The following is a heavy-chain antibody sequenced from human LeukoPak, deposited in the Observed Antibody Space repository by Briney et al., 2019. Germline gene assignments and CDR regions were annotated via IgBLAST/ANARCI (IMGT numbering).Heavy chain of an antibody. V-gene: IGHV4-34*01. D-gene: IGHD2-2*01. CDR1: GGSISSYY. CDR3: ATVVGRYGMDV. Sequence: SETLSLTCTVSGGSISSYYWSWIRQPPGKGLEWIGEINHSGSTNYNPSLKSRVTISVDTSKNQFSPKLSSVTAADTAVYYCATVVGRYGMDVWGQGTTVTVSS. J-gene: IGHJ6*02. CDR2: INHSGST.